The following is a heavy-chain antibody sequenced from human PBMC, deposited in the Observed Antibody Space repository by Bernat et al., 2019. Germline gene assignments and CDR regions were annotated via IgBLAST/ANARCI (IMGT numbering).Heavy chain of an antibody. CDR1: GGSISSYY. CDR3: ARGEAQWPAMIFDY. J-gene: IGHJ4*02. CDR2: IYYSGST. Sequence: QVQLQESGPGLVKPSETLSLTCTVSGGSISSYYWSWIRQPPGKGLEWIGYIYYSGSTNYNPSLKSRVTISVDTSKNQFSLKLSSVTAADTAVYYCARGEAQWPAMIFDYWGQGTLVTVSS. D-gene: IGHD6-19*01. V-gene: IGHV4-59*08.